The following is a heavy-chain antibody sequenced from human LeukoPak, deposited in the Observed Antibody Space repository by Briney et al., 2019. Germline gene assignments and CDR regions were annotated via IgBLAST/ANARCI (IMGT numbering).Heavy chain of an antibody. V-gene: IGHV1-46*01. CDR1: GYTFTSYY. CDR3: ARIYYDSSGYSPYDQ. CDR2: INPSGGST. J-gene: IGHJ4*02. Sequence: ASVKVSCKASGYTFTSYYMHWVRQAPGQGLEWMGIINPSGGSTSYAQKFQGRVTMTRDTSTSTAYMELRSLRSDDTAVYYCARIYYDSSGYSPYDQWGQGTLVTVSS. D-gene: IGHD3-22*01.